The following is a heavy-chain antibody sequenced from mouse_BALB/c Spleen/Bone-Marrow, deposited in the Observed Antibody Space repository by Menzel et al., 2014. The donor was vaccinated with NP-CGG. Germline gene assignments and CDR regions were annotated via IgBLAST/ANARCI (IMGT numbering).Heavy chain of an antibody. CDR2: INSNGGST. CDR1: GFTFSSYG. D-gene: IGHD2-3*01. V-gene: IGHV5-6-3*01. J-gene: IGHJ3*01. CDR3: ARDRGWLLRFAY. Sequence: EVKLMESGGGLVQPGGSLKLSCAASGFTFSSYGMSWVRRTPDKRLELVATINSNGGSTYYPDSVKGRFTISRDNAKNTLYLQMSSLKSEDTAMYYCARDRGWLLRFAYWGQGTLVTVSA.